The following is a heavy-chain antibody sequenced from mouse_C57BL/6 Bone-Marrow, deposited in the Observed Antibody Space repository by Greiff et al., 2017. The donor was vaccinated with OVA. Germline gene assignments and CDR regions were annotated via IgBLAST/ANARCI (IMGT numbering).Heavy chain of an antibody. CDR3: ASPKSYSNYGVAY. Sequence: QVQLQQSGAELVKPGASVKLSCKASGYTFTSYWMHWVKQRPGRGLEWIGRIDPIGGGTKYNEKFKSKATLTVDKPSSTAYMQLSSLTSEDSAVYYCASPKSYSNYGVAYWGQGTLVTVSA. D-gene: IGHD2-5*01. J-gene: IGHJ3*01. CDR2: IDPIGGGT. V-gene: IGHV1-72*01. CDR1: GYTFTSYW.